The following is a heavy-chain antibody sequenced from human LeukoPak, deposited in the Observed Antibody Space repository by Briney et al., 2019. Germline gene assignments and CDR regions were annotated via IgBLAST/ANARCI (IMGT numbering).Heavy chain of an antibody. CDR1: GFIFSSYS. D-gene: IGHD3-9*01. V-gene: IGHV3-21*01. Sequence: PGGSLRLSCAASGFIFSSYSMNWVRQAPGKGLEWVSSISSSSSYIYYADSVKGRFTISRDNAKNSLYLQMNSLRAEDTAVYYCARKVLYDILTGYNPRGYWGQGALVTVSS. CDR3: ARKVLYDILTGYNPRGY. CDR2: ISSSSSYI. J-gene: IGHJ4*02.